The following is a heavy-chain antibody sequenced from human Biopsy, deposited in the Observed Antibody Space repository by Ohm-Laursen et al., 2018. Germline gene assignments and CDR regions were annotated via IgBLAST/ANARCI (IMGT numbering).Heavy chain of an antibody. CDR3: AKDGGQWLGGAFDI. V-gene: IGHV3-30*18. J-gene: IGHJ3*02. CDR1: GFGFYA. D-gene: IGHD6-19*01. Sequence: SLRLSCTASGFGFYAMHWVRQPPGKGLEWLAVTSFDGSNKFYAESVRGRFTISRDRSRDTLYLQMNRLTNEDTALYYCAKDGGQWLGGAFDIWGHGTMV. CDR2: TSFDGSNK.